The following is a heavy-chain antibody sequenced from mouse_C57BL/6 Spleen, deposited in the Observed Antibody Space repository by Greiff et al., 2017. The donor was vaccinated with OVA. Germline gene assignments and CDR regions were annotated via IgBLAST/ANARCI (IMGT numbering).Heavy chain of an antibody. J-gene: IGHJ2*01. Sequence: VQLQQPGAELVKPGASVKVSCKASGYTFTSYWMHWVKQRPGQGLEWIGRIHPSDSDTNYNQKFKGKATLTVDKSSSTAYMQLSSRTSDDAAVYYCAIAQDIYGNYWGQGTTLTVSS. CDR1: GYTFTSYW. CDR3: AIAQDIYGNY. V-gene: IGHV1-74*01. D-gene: IGHD1-1*01. CDR2: IHPSDSDT.